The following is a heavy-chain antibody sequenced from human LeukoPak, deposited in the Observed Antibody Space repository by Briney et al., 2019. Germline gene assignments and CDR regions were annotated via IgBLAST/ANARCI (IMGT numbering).Heavy chain of an antibody. CDR2: IYTSGST. D-gene: IGHD6-19*01. CDR1: GGSISSGSYY. CDR3: AREGTPYSSGRVNNWFDP. Sequence: PSETLSLTCTVSGGSISSGSYYWSWIRQPAGKGLEWIGRIYTSGSTNYNPSLKSRVTISVDTSKNQFSLKLSSVTAADTAVYYCAREGTPYSSGRVNNWFDPWGQGTLVTVSS. J-gene: IGHJ5*02. V-gene: IGHV4-61*02.